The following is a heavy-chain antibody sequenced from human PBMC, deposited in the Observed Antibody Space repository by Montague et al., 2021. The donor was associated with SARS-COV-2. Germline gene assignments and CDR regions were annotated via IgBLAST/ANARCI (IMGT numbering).Heavy chain of an antibody. V-gene: IGHV3-33*06. CDR3: AKDRRAEGATIDY. CDR1: GFTFSSHG. D-gene: IGHD1-26*01. J-gene: IGHJ4*02. CDR2: IWYDGSNK. Sequence: SLRLSCAASGFTFSSHGMHWVRQAPGKGLEWAAVIWYDGSNKYYAESVKGRFTISRDNSKNKLYLLMNSLRAEDTAVCYCAKDRRAEGATIDYWGQGTLVTVSS.